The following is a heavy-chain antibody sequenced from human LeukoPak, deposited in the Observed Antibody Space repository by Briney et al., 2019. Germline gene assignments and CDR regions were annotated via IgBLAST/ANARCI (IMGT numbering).Heavy chain of an antibody. CDR1: GFTFSDFY. J-gene: IGHJ4*02. D-gene: IGHD1-20*01. CDR3: ARRRYNWNAIDY. Sequence: GGSLRLSCAASGFTFSDFYTSWIRQAPGKGLEWVSYISRSGSTIYYADSVKGRFTISRDNAKNSLYLQMNSLRAEDTAVYYCARRRYNWNAIDYWGQGTLVTVSS. CDR2: ISRSGSTI. V-gene: IGHV3-11*01.